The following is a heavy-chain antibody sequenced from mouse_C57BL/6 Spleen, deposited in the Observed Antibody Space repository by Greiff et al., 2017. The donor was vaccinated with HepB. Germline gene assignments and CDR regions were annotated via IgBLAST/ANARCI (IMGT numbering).Heavy chain of an antibody. CDR2: ISDGGSYT. V-gene: IGHV5-4*03. CDR1: GFTFSSYA. CDR3: ARGTTVVHYYAMDY. D-gene: IGHD1-1*01. J-gene: IGHJ4*01. Sequence: EVKLVESGGGLVKPGGSLKLSCAASGFTFSSYAMSWVRQTPEKRLEWVATISDGGSYTYYPDNVKGRFTISRDNAKNNLYLQMSHLKSEDTAMYYCARGTTVVHYYAMDYWGQGTSVTVSS.